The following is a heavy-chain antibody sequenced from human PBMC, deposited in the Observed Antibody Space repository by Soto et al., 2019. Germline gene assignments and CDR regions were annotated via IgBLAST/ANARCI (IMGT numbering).Heavy chain of an antibody. CDR3: AGTDYYDSSGHHPFDN. J-gene: IGHJ4*02. V-gene: IGHV4-34*01. D-gene: IGHD3-22*01. CDR1: GGSFSVYY. Sequence: QVQLQQWGAGLLKPSETLSLTCAVYGGSFSVYYWSWIRQPPGKGLEWIGEINHSGSTNYNPSLKSRVTISVDRSKNQFSLKLSSVPPADTAGYYCAGTDYYDSSGHHPFDNWGQGTLVTVSS. CDR2: INHSGST.